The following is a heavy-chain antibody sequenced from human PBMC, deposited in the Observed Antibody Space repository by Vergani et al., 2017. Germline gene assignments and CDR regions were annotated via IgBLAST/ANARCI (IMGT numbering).Heavy chain of an antibody. J-gene: IGHJ6*02. Sequence: EVQLVESGGGLVQPGGSLSLSCAASGFTVSINYMSWVRQAPGKGLEWVSVIYSGGSTYYADPVTGRFTISRHNSKNTLYLQMNSLRAEDTAVYYCARDRVDMVATTTYYYFYYGMDVWGQGTTVTVSS. CDR1: GFTVSINY. CDR2: IYSGGST. CDR3: ARDRVDMVATTTYYYFYYGMDV. V-gene: IGHV3-53*04. D-gene: IGHD5-12*01.